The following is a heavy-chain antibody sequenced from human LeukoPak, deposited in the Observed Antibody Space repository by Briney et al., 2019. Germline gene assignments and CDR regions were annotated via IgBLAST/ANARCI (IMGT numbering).Heavy chain of an antibody. Sequence: GGSLRLSCAASGFTFSSYGMHWVRQAPGKGLEWVAVISYDGSNKYYADSVKGRFTISRDNSKNTLYLQMNSLRAEDTAVYYCAKDWYNWNDYYYYGMDVWGQGTLVTVSS. D-gene: IGHD1-1*01. CDR2: ISYDGSNK. CDR3: AKDWYNWNDYYYYGMDV. V-gene: IGHV3-30*18. J-gene: IGHJ6*02. CDR1: GFTFSSYG.